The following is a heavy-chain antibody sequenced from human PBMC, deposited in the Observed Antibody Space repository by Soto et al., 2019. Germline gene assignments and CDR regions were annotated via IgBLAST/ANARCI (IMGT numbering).Heavy chain of an antibody. CDR2: IYYSGST. CDR1: GGSISSYY. CDR3: ARVDYTTVVTH. J-gene: IGHJ4*02. V-gene: IGHV4-59*01. D-gene: IGHD4-17*01. Sequence: ERLSLTGPVSGGSISSYYWSWIRQPPGKGLEWIGYIYYSGSTNYNPSLKSRVTISVDTSKNQFSLKLSSVTAADTAVYYCARVDYTTVVTHWGQGTLVTVYS.